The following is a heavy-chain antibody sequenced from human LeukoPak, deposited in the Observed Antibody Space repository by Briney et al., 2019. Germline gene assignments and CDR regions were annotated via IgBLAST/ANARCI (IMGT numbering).Heavy chain of an antibody. CDR1: GGPFSLYH. Sequence: PSETLSLTCAVYGGPFSLYHWSWVRQSPGKGLEWIGEVNRWGSTNYNPSFESGVTISVDRSKNQFSLNLRSLTAAVTAVYYCATDSQSSVYYFWGQGALVTVSS. J-gene: IGHJ4*02. V-gene: IGHV4-34*01. CDR2: VNRWGST. D-gene: IGHD6-25*01. CDR3: ATDSQSSVYYF.